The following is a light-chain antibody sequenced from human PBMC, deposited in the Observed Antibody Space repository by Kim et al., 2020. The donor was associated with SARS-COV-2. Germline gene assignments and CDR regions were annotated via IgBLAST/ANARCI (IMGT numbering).Light chain of an antibody. CDR3: QSYDTTLTV. CDR1: SSNIGAGYN. Sequence: PGQTVTISCTGSSSNIGAGYNVHWYQQRPVAAPKVLIYGNSIRPSGVPDRFSGSKSGTSASLAITGLQAEDEADYYCQSYDTTLTVFGTGTKVTVL. J-gene: IGLJ1*01. CDR2: GNS. V-gene: IGLV1-40*01.